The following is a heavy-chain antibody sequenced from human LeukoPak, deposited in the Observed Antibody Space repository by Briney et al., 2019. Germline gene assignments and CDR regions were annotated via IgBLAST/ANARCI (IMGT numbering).Heavy chain of an antibody. CDR3: AKDLTDDFWSGFNFDY. Sequence: GGSLRLSCAASGFTFDDYAMHWVRQAPGKGLEWVSLISGDGGSTYYADSVKGRFTISRDNSKNSLYLQMNSLRTEDTALYYCAKDLTDDFWSGFNFDYWGQGTLVTVSS. D-gene: IGHD3-3*01. CDR2: ISGDGGST. J-gene: IGHJ4*02. V-gene: IGHV3-43*02. CDR1: GFTFDDYA.